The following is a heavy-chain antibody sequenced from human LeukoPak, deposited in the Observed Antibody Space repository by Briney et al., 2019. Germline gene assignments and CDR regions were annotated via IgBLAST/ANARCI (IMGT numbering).Heavy chain of an antibody. CDR2: ISWNSGSI. CDR1: GFTFDDYA. CDR3: AKDRRPYSGSYDY. Sequence: PGGSLRLSCEASGFTFDDYAMHWVRQAPGQGLEWVSGISWNSGSIGYADSVKGRFTISRDNAKNSLYLQMNSLRAEDTALYYCAKDRRPYSGSYDYWGQGTLVTVSS. D-gene: IGHD1-26*01. V-gene: IGHV3-9*01. J-gene: IGHJ4*02.